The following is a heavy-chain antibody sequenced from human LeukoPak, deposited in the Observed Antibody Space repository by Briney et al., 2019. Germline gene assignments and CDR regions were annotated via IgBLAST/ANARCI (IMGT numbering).Heavy chain of an antibody. CDR3: ARDYPTSGIVTIFDY. Sequence: GGSLRLSXAASGFTFSSYEMNWVRQAPGKGLEWVSAISGSGGSTYYADSLKGRFTISRDNSKNTLYLQMNSLRAEDTAVYYCARDYPTSGIVTIFDYWGQGTLVTVPS. D-gene: IGHD1-1*01. V-gene: IGHV3-23*01. CDR1: GFTFSSYE. CDR2: ISGSGGST. J-gene: IGHJ4*02.